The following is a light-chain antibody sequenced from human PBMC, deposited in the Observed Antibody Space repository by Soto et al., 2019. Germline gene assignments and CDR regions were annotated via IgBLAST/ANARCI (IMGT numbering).Light chain of an antibody. V-gene: IGKV1-12*01. CDR2: GAS. CDR1: QGISTW. Sequence: DIQMTQSPSSVSASVGDRVTITCRAGQGISTWLAWYQQKPGKAPSLLIFGASSLHSGIPSRFSVSGSVTDFTLTISSLQPEDFATYYCQQANSFPLTFGGGTKVEIK. J-gene: IGKJ4*01. CDR3: QQANSFPLT.